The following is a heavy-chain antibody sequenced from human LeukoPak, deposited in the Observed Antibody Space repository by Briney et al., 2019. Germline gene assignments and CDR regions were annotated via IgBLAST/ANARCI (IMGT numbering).Heavy chain of an antibody. CDR2: IYWDDDK. CDR3: ALSPDIAAAGIMSWFDP. D-gene: IGHD6-13*01. Sequence: SGPTLANPTQTLTVTCTFSGFSLSTSGLGVGWIRQPPGKALEWPAVIYWDDDKRYSPSLKSRLTITKDTSKNQVVLTMTNMDPVDTATYYCALSPDIAAAGIMSWFDPWGQGTLVTGSS. CDR1: GFSLSTSGLG. V-gene: IGHV2-5*02. J-gene: IGHJ5*02.